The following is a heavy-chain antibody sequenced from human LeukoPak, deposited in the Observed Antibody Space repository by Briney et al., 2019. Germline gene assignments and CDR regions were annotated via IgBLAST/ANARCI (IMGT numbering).Heavy chain of an antibody. CDR3: VKDLGGAWAFDI. D-gene: IGHD1-26*01. Sequence: GGSLRLSCAASGFTFSRSAMHWVRQPPGKGLEWMAVISNDGMRKFHADSVKGRFTISRDNSKNSVYLQMSSLRAEDTAMYHCVKDLGGAWAFDIWGQGTMVTVSS. V-gene: IGHV3-30*14. CDR2: ISNDGMRK. CDR1: GFTFSRSA. J-gene: IGHJ3*02.